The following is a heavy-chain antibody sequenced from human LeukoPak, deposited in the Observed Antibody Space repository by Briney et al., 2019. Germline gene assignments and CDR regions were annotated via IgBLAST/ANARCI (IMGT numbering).Heavy chain of an antibody. V-gene: IGHV4-59*01. D-gene: IGHD2-15*01. Sequence: SETLSLTCSVSGGSFNNYWWNWIRQPSGKGLDWIGYIYYIGSTSYNPSLKSRLSISVDTSLNQSSLKLTSVTAADTAVYYCARYCSGGDCYSKALDYWGQGILVTLSS. CDR2: IYYIGST. CDR3: ARYCSGGDCYSKALDY. CDR1: GGSFNNYW. J-gene: IGHJ4*02.